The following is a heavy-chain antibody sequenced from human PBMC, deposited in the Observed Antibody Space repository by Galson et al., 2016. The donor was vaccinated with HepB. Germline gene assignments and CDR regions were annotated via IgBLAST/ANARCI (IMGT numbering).Heavy chain of an antibody. CDR2: ISPGDSHT. Sequence: QSGAEVKKPGESLKISCKGSGYSFTSSWIGWVRQLPGKGLEWMGIISPGDSHTRYSPSFQGQVTISADKSISTAYLQWSSLKASATAMYYCARHFREGPDYDFFQDYWGQGTLVTVSS. D-gene: IGHD3-3*01. V-gene: IGHV5-51*01. CDR3: ARHFREGPDYDFFQDY. J-gene: IGHJ4*02. CDR1: GYSFTSSW.